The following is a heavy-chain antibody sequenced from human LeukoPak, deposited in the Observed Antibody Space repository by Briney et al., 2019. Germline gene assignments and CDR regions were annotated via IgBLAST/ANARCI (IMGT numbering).Heavy chain of an antibody. Sequence: ASVKVSCKASGYTFTGYYMHWVRQAPGQGLEWMGWINPNSGGTNYAQKFQGRVTMTRDTSISTAYMELSRLRSDDTAVYYCARAEMATTIPRGMGYYYCYYMDVWGKGTTVTVSS. V-gene: IGHV1-2*02. CDR2: INPNSGGT. CDR3: ARAEMATTIPRGMGYYYCYYMDV. CDR1: GYTFTGYY. J-gene: IGHJ6*03. D-gene: IGHD5-24*01.